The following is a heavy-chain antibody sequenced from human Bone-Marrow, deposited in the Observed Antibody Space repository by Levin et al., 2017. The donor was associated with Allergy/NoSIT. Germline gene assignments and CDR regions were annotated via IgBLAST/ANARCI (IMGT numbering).Heavy chain of an antibody. CDR1: GASINNTHHY. Sequence: SETLSLTCTVSGASINNTHHYWSWIRQPAGTGLEWIGRMFVGGAATYKRSLRSRVTTSIDTSKNQFSLKLTSVTAADTAVYYCARDETFNSWHVGWFDSWGQGTLVTVSS. D-gene: IGHD2/OR15-2a*01. CDR2: MFVGGAA. J-gene: IGHJ5*01. V-gene: IGHV4-61*02. CDR3: ARDETFNSWHVGWFDS.